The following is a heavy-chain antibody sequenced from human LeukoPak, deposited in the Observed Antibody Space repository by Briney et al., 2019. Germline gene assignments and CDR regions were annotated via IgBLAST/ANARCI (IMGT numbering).Heavy chain of an antibody. CDR3: ARKYYDFWSGTDAFDI. D-gene: IGHD3-3*01. Sequence: PSETLSLTCTVSGGSISSGSYYWSWIRQPAGKGLEWIGRIYTSGRTNYNPSLKSRVTISVDTSKNQFSLKLSSVTAADTAVYYCARKYYDFWSGTDAFDIWGQGTMVTVSS. J-gene: IGHJ3*02. V-gene: IGHV4-61*02. CDR2: IYTSGRT. CDR1: GGSISSGSYY.